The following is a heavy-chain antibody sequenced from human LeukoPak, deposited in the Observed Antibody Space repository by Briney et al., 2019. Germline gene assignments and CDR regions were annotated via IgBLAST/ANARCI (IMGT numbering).Heavy chain of an antibody. CDR2: TYYRSQQWYS. J-gene: IGHJ4*02. CDR3: GRETDFGVVTN. CDR1: GDSVSSNGAA. Sequence: QTLSLTCAISGDSVSSNGAAWDWIRQSPSRGLEWLGRTYYRSQQWYSDYAPSVKGRITINAHTSQNQFSLHLNSVTPEDTAVYYCGRETDFGVVTNWGQGTLVTVSP. V-gene: IGHV6-1*01. D-gene: IGHD3-3*01.